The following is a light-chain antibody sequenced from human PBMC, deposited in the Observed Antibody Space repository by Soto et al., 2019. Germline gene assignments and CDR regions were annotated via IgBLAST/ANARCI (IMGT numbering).Light chain of an antibody. CDR3: QHSDEWPT. Sequence: EIVLTQSPATVSLSPRETATLSFRASQRVRDLLAWYQQKRGQAPRLLIYDVFKRATGIPARFSGSGSGTDFTLTISSLETEDSAVYFCQHSDEWPTFGHGTKVDIK. CDR2: DVF. J-gene: IGKJ1*01. CDR1: QRVRDL. V-gene: IGKV3-11*01.